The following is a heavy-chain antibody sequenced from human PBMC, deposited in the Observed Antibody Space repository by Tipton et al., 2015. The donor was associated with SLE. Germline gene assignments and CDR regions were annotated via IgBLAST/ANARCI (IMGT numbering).Heavy chain of an antibody. J-gene: IGHJ6*02. Sequence: LRLSCAVYGGSFSGYYWSWIRQPPGKGLEWIGEINHSGSTNYNPSLKSRVTISVDTSKNQFSLKLSSVTAADTAVYYCARGGTGVGYFYYGMDVWGQGTTVSVSS. CDR1: GGSFSGYY. V-gene: IGHV4-34*01. CDR2: INHSGST. CDR3: ARGGTGVGYFYYGMDV. D-gene: IGHD1-14*01.